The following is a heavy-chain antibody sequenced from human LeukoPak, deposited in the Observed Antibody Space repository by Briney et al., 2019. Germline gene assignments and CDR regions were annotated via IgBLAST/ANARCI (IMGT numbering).Heavy chain of an antibody. D-gene: IGHD1-26*01. CDR2: IYYSGST. J-gene: IGHJ4*02. CDR1: GGSISSSYYY. V-gene: IGHV4-39*01. CDR3: ARGLGSGSYYGY. Sequence: PSETLSLTCTVSGGSISSSYYYWGWIRQPPGKGLEWIGSIYYSGSTYYNPSLKSRVTISVDTSKNQFSLKLRSVTAADTAVYYCARGLGSGSYYGYWGQGTLVTVSS.